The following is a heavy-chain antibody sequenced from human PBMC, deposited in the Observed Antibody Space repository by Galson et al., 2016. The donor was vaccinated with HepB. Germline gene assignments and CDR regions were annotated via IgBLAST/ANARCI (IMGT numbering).Heavy chain of an antibody. V-gene: IGHV1-46*01. CDR1: EDTFSSYA. CDR3: ARDSDTTGDF. J-gene: IGHJ4*02. D-gene: IGHD1-1*01. Sequence: KASEDTFSSYAINWVRQAPGQGLEWMGIINPTGGSTIYAEKFQGRLTMTRDKSTSTFYMDLSSLRSEDTAMYYCARDSDTTGDFWGQGTLVTVSS. CDR2: INPTGGST.